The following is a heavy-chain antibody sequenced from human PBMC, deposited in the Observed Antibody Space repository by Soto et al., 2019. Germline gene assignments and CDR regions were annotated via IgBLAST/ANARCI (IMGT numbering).Heavy chain of an antibody. CDR2: IWYDGSNK. D-gene: IGHD3-22*01. Sequence: TGGSLRLSCAASGFTFSSYGMHWVRQAPGKGLEWVAVIWYDGSNKYYADSVKGRFTISRDNSKNTLYLQMNSLRAEDTAVYYCARVDYYDSSGCDYWGQGTLVTVSS. CDR3: ARVDYYDSSGCDY. J-gene: IGHJ4*02. CDR1: GFTFSSYG. V-gene: IGHV3-33*01.